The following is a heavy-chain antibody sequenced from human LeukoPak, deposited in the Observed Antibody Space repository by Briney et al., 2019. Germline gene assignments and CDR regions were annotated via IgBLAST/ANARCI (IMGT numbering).Heavy chain of an antibody. CDR1: GYTFTSYD. CDR2: MNPNSGNT. Sequence: ASVTVSCKASGYTFTSYDINWVRQAPGQGLEWMGWMNPNSGNTGYAQKFQGRVTMTRNTSISTAYMELSSLRSEDTAVYYCARLYDFWSGYPYYYYYGMDVWGQGTTVTVSS. J-gene: IGHJ6*02. CDR3: ARLYDFWSGYPYYYYYGMDV. D-gene: IGHD3-3*01. V-gene: IGHV1-8*01.